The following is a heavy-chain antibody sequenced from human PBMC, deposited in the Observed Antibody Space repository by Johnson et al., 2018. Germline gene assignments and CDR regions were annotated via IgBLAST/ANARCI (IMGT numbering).Heavy chain of an antibody. CDR2: ISYDGSNK. V-gene: IGHV3-30*03. D-gene: IGHD5-18*01. CDR3: AGENGYGAFDV. CDR1: GFTFSSYA. Sequence: QVQLVESGGGVVQPGRSXRLSCAASGFTFSSYAIHWVRQAPGKGLEWVALISYDGSNKYYADSVKGRFTISRDNSKNTLYLQMSSLRPEDTALYYCAGENGYGAFDVWGQGTMVTVSS. J-gene: IGHJ3*01.